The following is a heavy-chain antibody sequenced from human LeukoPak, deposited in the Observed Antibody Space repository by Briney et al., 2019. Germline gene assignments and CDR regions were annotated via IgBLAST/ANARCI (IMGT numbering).Heavy chain of an antibody. D-gene: IGHD1-26*01. J-gene: IGHJ4*02. CDR1: GFTFSSYA. CDR2: ISGSGGST. Sequence: GGSLRLSCAASGFTFSSYAMSWVRQAPGKGLEWVSAISGSGGSTYYADSVKGRFTISRDNSKSTLYLQMNSLRAEDTAVYYCAKGKKWELLPSDYWGQGTLVTVSS. CDR3: AKGKKWELLPSDY. V-gene: IGHV3-23*01.